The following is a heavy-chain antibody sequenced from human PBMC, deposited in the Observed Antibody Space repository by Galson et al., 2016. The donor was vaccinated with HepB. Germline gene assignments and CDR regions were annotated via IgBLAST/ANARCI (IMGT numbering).Heavy chain of an antibody. CDR3: ARAFTSAAFDY. Sequence: SCKASGYTFTSYGISWVRQAPGQGLEWMGWISAYTYKTNYLQTLQGRVTMTTDTSTSTAYMELRSLRSDDSAVYYCARAFTSAAFDYWGQGTLVTVSS. CDR2: ISAYTYKT. CDR1: GYTFTSYG. D-gene: IGHD2-2*01. J-gene: IGHJ4*02. V-gene: IGHV1-18*01.